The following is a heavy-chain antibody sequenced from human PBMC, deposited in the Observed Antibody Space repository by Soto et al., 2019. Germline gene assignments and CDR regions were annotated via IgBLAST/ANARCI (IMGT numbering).Heavy chain of an antibody. Sequence: QVQLQESGPGLLKPSETLPLTCTVSGGSISSYYWSWIRQPAGKGLEWIGRIYTSGSTNYNPSLKSRVTMSVDTSKNQFSLKLSSVTAADTAVYYCARACSSNSCYDVFDYWGQGTLVTVSS. CDR1: GGSISSYY. J-gene: IGHJ4*02. D-gene: IGHD2-2*01. V-gene: IGHV4-4*07. CDR2: IYTSGST. CDR3: ARACSSNSCYDVFDY.